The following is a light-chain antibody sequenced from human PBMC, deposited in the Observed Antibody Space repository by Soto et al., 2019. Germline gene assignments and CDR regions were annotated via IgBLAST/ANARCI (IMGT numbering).Light chain of an antibody. CDR2: AAS. Sequence: DIQVTQSPSSLSASVGDRVTITCGASQSISSYLNWYQQKPGKAPKLLIYAASSLQSGVPSRFSGSGSETDFSLTISSLQPEDFASYYCQESYSTPWAFGQGTKVEI. CDR3: QESYSTPWA. J-gene: IGKJ1*01. CDR1: QSISSY. V-gene: IGKV1-39*01.